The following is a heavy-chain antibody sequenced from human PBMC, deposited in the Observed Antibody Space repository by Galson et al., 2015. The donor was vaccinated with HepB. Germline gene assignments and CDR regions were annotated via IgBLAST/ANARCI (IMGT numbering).Heavy chain of an antibody. CDR2: INPNSGGT. J-gene: IGHJ4*02. Sequence: SVKVSCKASGYTFTGYYMHWVRQAPGQGLEWMGWINPNSGGTNCAQKLQGRVTMTRDTSISTAYMELSRLRSDDTAVYYCASGVLWFGELLGPIGYWGQGTLVTVSS. V-gene: IGHV1-2*02. CDR1: GYTFTGYY. CDR3: ASGVLWFGELLGPIGY. D-gene: IGHD3-10*01.